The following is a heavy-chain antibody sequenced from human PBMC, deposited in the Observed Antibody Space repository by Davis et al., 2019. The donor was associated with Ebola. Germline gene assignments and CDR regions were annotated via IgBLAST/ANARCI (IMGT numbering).Heavy chain of an antibody. V-gene: IGHV4-34*01. Sequence: MPSETLSLTCAVYGGSFSGYYWSWIRQPPGKGLEWIGEINHSGSTNYNPSLKGRVTISVDTSKNQFSLKLSSVTAADTAVYYCARERRIVVVPAAAHYYYYGMDVWGQGTTVTVSS. CDR2: INHSGST. CDR3: ARERRIVVVPAAAHYYYYGMDV. D-gene: IGHD2-2*01. CDR1: GGSFSGYY. J-gene: IGHJ6*02.